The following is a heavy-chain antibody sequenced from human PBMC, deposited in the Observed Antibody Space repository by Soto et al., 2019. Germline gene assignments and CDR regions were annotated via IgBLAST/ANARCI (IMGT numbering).Heavy chain of an antibody. Sequence: QLQLQESGSGLVKPSQTLSLTCAVSGGSISSGGYSWSWIRQPPGKGLEWIGYIYHSGSTYYNPSLKGRVTISVDRPKNQFSLKLSSVTAADTAVYYCARGGGQLWSECDYWGQGTLVTVSS. V-gene: IGHV4-30-2*01. CDR2: IYHSGST. CDR3: ARGGGQLWSECDY. CDR1: GGSISSGGYS. J-gene: IGHJ4*02. D-gene: IGHD5-18*01.